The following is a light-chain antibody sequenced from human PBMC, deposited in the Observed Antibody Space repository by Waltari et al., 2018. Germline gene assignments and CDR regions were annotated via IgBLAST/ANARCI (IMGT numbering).Light chain of an antibody. CDR3: QQYITTPYT. CDR2: GAS. CDR1: QSVPNNY. V-gene: IGKV3-20*01. J-gene: IGKJ2*01. Sequence: EIVLTQSPGTLSLSPGERVTLSCRASQSVPNNYVAWHKQKPGQSPRLLIYGASIRLTGIPDRFSGSGSGTDFTLTISRLEPEDFAVYHCQQYITTPYTFGQGTRLEIK.